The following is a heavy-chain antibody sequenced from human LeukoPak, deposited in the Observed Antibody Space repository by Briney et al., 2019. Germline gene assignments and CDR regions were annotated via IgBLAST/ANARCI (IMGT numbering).Heavy chain of an antibody. Sequence: GGSLRLSCAASGFTVSSNYMSWVRQAPGKGLEWVSVIYSGGSTYYADSVKGRFTISRDNSKNTLYLQMNSLRAEDTAVYYCARSSGSSYYGMGVWGQGTTVTVSS. D-gene: IGHD3-10*01. CDR2: IYSGGST. CDR3: ARSSGSSYYGMGV. CDR1: GFTVSSNY. J-gene: IGHJ6*02. V-gene: IGHV3-66*01.